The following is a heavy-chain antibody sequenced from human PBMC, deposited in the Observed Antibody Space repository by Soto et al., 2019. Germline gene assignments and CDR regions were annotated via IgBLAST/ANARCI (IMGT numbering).Heavy chain of an antibody. J-gene: IGHJ1*01. Sequence: QVQLVQSGAEVKKPGASVKVACKASGYKFTTYFIHWVRQAPGQGFEWMGMIHPSGDTGYGQKFRGRVTMTIDTSTTTAYMELRNLTSEDTAIYFSVRGYCTTTPCSGDFQHWGQGTLVTVSS. CDR1: GYKFTTYF. CDR2: IHPSGDT. V-gene: IGHV1-46*01. D-gene: IGHD2-8*01. CDR3: VRGYCTTTPCSGDFQH.